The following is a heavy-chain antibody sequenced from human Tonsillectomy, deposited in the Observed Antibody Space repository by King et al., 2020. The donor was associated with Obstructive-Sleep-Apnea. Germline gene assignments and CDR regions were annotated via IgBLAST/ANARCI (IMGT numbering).Heavy chain of an antibody. D-gene: IGHD3-10*01. J-gene: IGHJ6*02. CDR3: AKSTGGSGRSHYYGMDV. Sequence: QLVQSGGGLVQPGRSLRLSCAASGFTFDDYAMHWVRQAPGKGLEWVSGISCNSGSIGYADSLKGRFTISRDNAKNSLYLQMNSLRAEDTALYYCAKSTGGSGRSHYYGMDVWGQGTTVTVSS. CDR1: GFTFDDYA. V-gene: IGHV3-9*01. CDR2: ISCNSGSI.